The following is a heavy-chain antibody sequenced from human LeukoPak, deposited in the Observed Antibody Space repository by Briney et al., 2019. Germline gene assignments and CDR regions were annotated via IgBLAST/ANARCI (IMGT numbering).Heavy chain of an antibody. Sequence: PGGSLRLSCAASGFTFSDYYMSWIRQAPGKGLEWVSYISSSGSTIYYADSVKGRFTISRDNAKNSLYLQMNSLRAEDTAVYCCARDAFTIFGVVITTQRFDYWGQGTLVTVSS. CDR2: ISSSGSTI. CDR1: GFTFSDYY. D-gene: IGHD3-3*01. CDR3: ARDAFTIFGVVITTQRFDY. J-gene: IGHJ4*02. V-gene: IGHV3-11*01.